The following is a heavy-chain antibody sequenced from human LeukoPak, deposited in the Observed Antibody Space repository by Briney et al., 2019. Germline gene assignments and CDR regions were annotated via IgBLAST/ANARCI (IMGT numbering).Heavy chain of an antibody. D-gene: IGHD5-12*01. CDR3: ARDFASGYDWVDY. CDR1: GFTFSSYA. V-gene: IGHV3-23*01. Sequence: GGSLRLSCAASGFTFSSYAMSWVRQAPGKGLEWVSAISGSGGSTYYADSVKGRFTISRDNSKNTLYLQMNSLRAEGTAVYYCARDFASGYDWVDYWGQGTLVTVSS. J-gene: IGHJ4*02. CDR2: ISGSGGST.